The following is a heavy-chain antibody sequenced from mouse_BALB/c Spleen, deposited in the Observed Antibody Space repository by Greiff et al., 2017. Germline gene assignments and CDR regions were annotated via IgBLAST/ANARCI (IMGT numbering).Heavy chain of an antibody. CDR3: ARGGDPYYAMDY. CDR2: IYPGDGDT. J-gene: IGHJ4*01. V-gene: IGHV1-80*01. Sequence: QVQLQQSGAELVRPGSSVKISCKASGYAFSSYWMNWVKQRPGQGLEWIGQIYPGDGDTNYNGKFKGKATLTADKSSSTAYMQLSSLTSEDSAVYFCARGGDPYYAMDYWGQGTSVTVSS. CDR1: GYAFSSYW.